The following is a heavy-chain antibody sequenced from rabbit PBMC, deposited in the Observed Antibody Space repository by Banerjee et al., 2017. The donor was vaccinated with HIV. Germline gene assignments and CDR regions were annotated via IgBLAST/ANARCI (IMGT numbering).Heavy chain of an antibody. V-gene: IGHV1S45*01. CDR1: GFSFNTIYW. D-gene: IGHD4-2*01. CDR2: TYTGSSGST. Sequence: QEQLEESGGDLVKPGASLTLTCTASGFSFNTIYWICWVRQAPGKGLEWIACTYTGSSGSTWYASWAKGRFTISKTSSTTVTLQMTSLTAADTATYFCARDLRSAAGGGIDLDFNLWGPGTLVTV. J-gene: IGHJ4*01. CDR3: ARDLRSAAGGGIDLDFNL.